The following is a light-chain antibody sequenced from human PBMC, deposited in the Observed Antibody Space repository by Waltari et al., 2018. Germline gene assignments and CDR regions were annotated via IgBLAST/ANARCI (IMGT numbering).Light chain of an antibody. J-gene: IGKJ1*01. Sequence: EIVLTQSPGTLSLSPGERATLSCRASQSVSSSYLAWYQQKPGQAPRLLIYGASSRATGIPDRFSGGGSGTDFTLTISRLEPEDFAVYYCQQYGSSPCTFGQGTKVEIK. CDR1: QSVSSSY. CDR3: QQYGSSPCT. CDR2: GAS. V-gene: IGKV3-20*01.